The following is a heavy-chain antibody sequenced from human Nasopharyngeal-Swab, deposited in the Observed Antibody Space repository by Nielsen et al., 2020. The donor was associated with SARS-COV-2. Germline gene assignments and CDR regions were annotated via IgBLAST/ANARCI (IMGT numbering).Heavy chain of an antibody. J-gene: IGHJ6*02. V-gene: IGHV4-34*01. D-gene: IGHD3-16*01. Sequence: GSLRLSCAVYGGSFSGFYWNWIRQPPGRGLEWIGEINHNERTNYIPSLKSRITLSVDTSNKQVSLKMRSVTAADTAVYYCVRAGRVGDAFVGLDVWGQGTTVTVSS. CDR1: GGSFSGFY. CDR2: INHNERT. CDR3: VRAGRVGDAFVGLDV.